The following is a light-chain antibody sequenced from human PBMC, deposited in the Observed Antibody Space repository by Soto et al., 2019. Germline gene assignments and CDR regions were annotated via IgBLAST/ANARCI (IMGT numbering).Light chain of an antibody. CDR3: QQYGSSTGT. J-gene: IGKJ1*01. CDR1: QSVTSNY. V-gene: IGKV3-20*01. CDR2: GAS. Sequence: EIALTQSQATLSLSPGARATLSCRASQSVTSNYLAWYQPKPDQSPRLLIFGASIRETGIPDMFSGCGSGTDFTLTISRLEPEDLAVYDCQQYGSSTGTFG.